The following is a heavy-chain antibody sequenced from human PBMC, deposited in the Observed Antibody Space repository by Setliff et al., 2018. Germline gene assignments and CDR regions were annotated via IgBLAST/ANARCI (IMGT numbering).Heavy chain of an antibody. V-gene: IGHV1-2*02. D-gene: IGHD3-16*01. CDR1: GYPFIEHY. J-gene: IGHJ4*02. Sequence: ASVKVSCKTSGYPFIEHYVNWVRQAPGQGLEWVGWIDPKSGRTKYAVKFQGRVTMTRDTSSSTIYMEVNSLTSDDTAVYFCAKQGDLAFDYWGQGTQVTVSS. CDR2: IDPKSGRT. CDR3: AKQGDLAFDY.